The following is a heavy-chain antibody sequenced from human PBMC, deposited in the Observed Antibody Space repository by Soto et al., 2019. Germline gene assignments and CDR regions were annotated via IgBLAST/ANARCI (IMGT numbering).Heavy chain of an antibody. CDR3: ARGDCTGAYCYSWPFNYGVDV. Sequence: QVQLVESGGGVVQPGGSLRLSCTTSGFTFNTYGMYWVRQAPGKGLEWGAIIWDDGSNKYYGDYVNGRFTISRDNSKNTLYLQMNGLRAGDTALYYCARGDCTGAYCYSWPFNYGVDVWGQGTTVTVSS. J-gene: IGHJ6*02. CDR2: IWDDGSNK. CDR1: GFTFNTYG. D-gene: IGHD2-15*01. V-gene: IGHV3-33*08.